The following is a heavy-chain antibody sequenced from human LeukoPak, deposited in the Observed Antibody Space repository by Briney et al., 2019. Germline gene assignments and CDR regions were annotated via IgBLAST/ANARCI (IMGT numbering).Heavy chain of an antibody. CDR2: IYSDGST. CDR3: ARDHRIGGS. CDR1: GFTISSNY. Sequence: GGSLRLSCAASGFTISSNYMTWVHQAPGRGLQWVSVIYSDGSTFYADSVKGRFTISRGSSKNTLYLQMNSLRAEDTAVYYCARDHRIGGSWGQGTLVTVSS. D-gene: IGHD3-16*01. V-gene: IGHV3-53*01. J-gene: IGHJ4*02.